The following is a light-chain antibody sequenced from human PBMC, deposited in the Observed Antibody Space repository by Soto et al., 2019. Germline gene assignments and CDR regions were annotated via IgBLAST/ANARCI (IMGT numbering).Light chain of an antibody. Sequence: AIRMTQSPSSFSASTGDRVTITCRASQGISSYLAWYQQKPGKAPKLLIYAASTLKSGVPSRFSGSGSGTDFTLTISCLQSEDFATYYCQRYYSYPFTFGPGTKVDI. V-gene: IGKV1-8*01. CDR2: AAS. CDR1: QGISSY. J-gene: IGKJ3*01. CDR3: QRYYSYPFT.